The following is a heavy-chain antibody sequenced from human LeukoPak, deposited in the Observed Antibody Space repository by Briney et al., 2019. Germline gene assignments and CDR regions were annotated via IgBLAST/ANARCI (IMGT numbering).Heavy chain of an antibody. J-gene: IGHJ5*02. CDR3: ARAGTIFGVVIQHNWFDP. CDR1: GGTFSSYA. D-gene: IGHD3-3*01. Sequence: GASVKVSCKASGGTFSSYAISWVRQVPGQGLEWMGGIIPIFGTANYAQKFQGRVTITTDESTSTAYMELSSLRSEDTAVYYCARAGTIFGVVIQHNWFDPWGQGTLVTVSS. CDR2: IIPIFGTA. V-gene: IGHV1-69*05.